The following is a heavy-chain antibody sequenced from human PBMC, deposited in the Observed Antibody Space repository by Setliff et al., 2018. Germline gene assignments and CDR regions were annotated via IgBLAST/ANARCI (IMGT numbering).Heavy chain of an antibody. CDR3: ARDGGEY. Sequence: GGSLRLSCAASGFTFNRYWMGWVRQAPGKGLEWVANIKQDGSEKYYVDSVKGRFTISRDNAKNSLYLQMNSLRAEDTAVYYCARDGGEYWGQGTLVTVSS. D-gene: IGHD3-16*01. CDR1: GFTFNRYW. J-gene: IGHJ4*02. CDR2: IKQDGSEK. V-gene: IGHV3-7*01.